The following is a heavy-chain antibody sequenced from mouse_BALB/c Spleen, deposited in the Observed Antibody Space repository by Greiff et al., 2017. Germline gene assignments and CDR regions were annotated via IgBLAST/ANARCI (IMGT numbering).Heavy chain of an antibody. J-gene: IGHJ3*01. CDR1: GFTFSSYA. D-gene: IGHD1-2*01. CDR3: ARTGFTTATFAY. V-gene: IGHV5-6-5*01. Sequence: DVMLVESGGGLVKPGGSLKLSCAASGFTFSSYAMSWVRQTPEKRLEWVASISSGGSTYYPDSVKGRFTISRDNARNILYLQMSSLRSEDTAMYYCARTGFTTATFAYWGQGTLVTVSA. CDR2: ISSGGST.